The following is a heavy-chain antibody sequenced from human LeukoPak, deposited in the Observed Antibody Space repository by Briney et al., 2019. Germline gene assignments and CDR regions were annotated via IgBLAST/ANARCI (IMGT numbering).Heavy chain of an antibody. CDR2: ISGSGGST. Sequence: GGSLRLSCAASGFTFSSYAMSWVRQAPGKGLEWVSAISGSGGSTYYADSVKGRFTISRDNSKNTLYLQMNSLKTEDTAVYYCTPAVVVAACYYWGQGTLVTVSS. D-gene: IGHD2-15*01. J-gene: IGHJ4*02. CDR3: TPAVVVAACYY. CDR1: GFTFSSYA. V-gene: IGHV3-23*01.